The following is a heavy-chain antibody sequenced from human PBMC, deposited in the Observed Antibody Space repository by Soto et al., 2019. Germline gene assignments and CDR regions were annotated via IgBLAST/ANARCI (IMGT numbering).Heavy chain of an antibody. V-gene: IGHV3-48*03. CDR1: GFTFSSYE. CDR3: ARDRAQYYYDSSGYSLGYYYYGMDV. Sequence: GGSLRLSCAASGFTFSSYEMNWVRQAPGKGLEWVSYISSSGSTIYYADSVKGRFTISRDNAKNSLYLQMNSLRAEDTAVYYCARDRAQYYYDSSGYSLGYYYYGMDVWGQGTTVTVSS. J-gene: IGHJ6*02. CDR2: ISSSGSTI. D-gene: IGHD3-22*01.